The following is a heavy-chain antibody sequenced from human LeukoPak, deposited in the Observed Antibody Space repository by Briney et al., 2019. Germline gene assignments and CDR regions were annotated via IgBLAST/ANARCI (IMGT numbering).Heavy chain of an antibody. J-gene: IGHJ4*02. CDR2: IYHSGIT. CDR3: ARGGIAAAAPFDY. V-gene: IGHV4-38-2*01. D-gene: IGHD6-13*01. CDR1: GYSISSGYY. Sequence: SETLSLTCAVSGYSISSGYYWGWIRQPPGKGLEWIGSIYHSGITYYNPSLKSRVTISVDTSKNQFSLKLSSVTAADTAVYYCARGGIAAAAPFDYWGQGTLVTASS.